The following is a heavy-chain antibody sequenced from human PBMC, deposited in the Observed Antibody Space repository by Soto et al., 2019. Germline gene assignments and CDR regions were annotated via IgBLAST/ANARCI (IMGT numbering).Heavy chain of an antibody. D-gene: IGHD2-8*02. CDR1: GFTFSSYA. V-gene: IGHV3-23*01. CDR3: AKDLSGGPVAFDI. CDR2: IRGSGGST. J-gene: IGHJ3*02. Sequence: EVQLLESGGGLVQPGGSLRLSCAASGFTFSSYAMSWVRQAPGKGLEWVSAIRGSGGSTYYADPVKGRFTISRDNSKNTLYRQMHSLRAEDTDVYYCAKDLSGGPVAFDIWGQGTMVTVSS.